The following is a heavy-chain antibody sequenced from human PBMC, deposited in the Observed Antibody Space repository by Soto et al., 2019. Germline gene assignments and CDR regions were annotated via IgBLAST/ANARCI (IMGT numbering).Heavy chain of an antibody. V-gene: IGHV1-69*12. CDR1: GGTFSSYA. J-gene: IGHJ6*02. Sequence: QVQLVQSGAEVKKPGSSVKVSCKASGGTFSSYAISWVRQAPGQGLEWVGGIIPIFGTANYAQTFQGRVTITADESTSTDYMELSSLRSEDTAVYYCARVQYQLRDYYYGMDVWGQGTTVTVSS. CDR2: IIPIFGTA. CDR3: ARVQYQLRDYYYGMDV. D-gene: IGHD2-2*01.